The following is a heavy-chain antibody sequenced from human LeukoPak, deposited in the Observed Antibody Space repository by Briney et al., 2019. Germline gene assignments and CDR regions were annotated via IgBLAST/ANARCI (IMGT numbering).Heavy chain of an antibody. D-gene: IGHD4-17*01. Sequence: SETLSFTCTVSGGSISSISYYWGWIRQPPGKGLEWIGSIYYSGSTYYNPSLKSRVTISVDTSKNQFSLKLSSVTAADTAVYYCARVSPPYGDYVVHTFDPWRQGPLVTVPS. J-gene: IGHJ5*02. V-gene: IGHV4-39*07. CDR1: GGSISSISYY. CDR2: IYYSGST. CDR3: ARVSPPYGDYVVHTFDP.